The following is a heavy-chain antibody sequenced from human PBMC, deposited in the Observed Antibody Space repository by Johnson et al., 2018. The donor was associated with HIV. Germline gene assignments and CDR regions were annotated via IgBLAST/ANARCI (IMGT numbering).Heavy chain of an antibody. CDR2: ISYDGSKK. CDR3: ARDRLLWFRELWPHDAFDI. V-gene: IGHV3-30-3*01. CDR1: GFTFSSHD. D-gene: IGHD3-10*01. Sequence: QVQLVESGGGVVQPGRSLRLSCGASGFTFSSHDMDWVRQAPGKGLEWVGSISYDGSKKYYADSVKGRFTISRDNSRDTLSLQMNSLRVEDTALYYCARDRLLWFRELWPHDAFDIWGQGTMVTVSS. J-gene: IGHJ3*02.